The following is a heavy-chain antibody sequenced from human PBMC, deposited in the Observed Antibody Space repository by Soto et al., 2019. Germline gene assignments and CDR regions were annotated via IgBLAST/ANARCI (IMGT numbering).Heavy chain of an antibody. D-gene: IGHD6-6*01. CDR1: GFTFSIHG. Sequence: EVQLEESGGGLVQPGGSLRLSCAASGFTFSIHGMNWVRQAPGKGLEWVSYISSSSSSVSYADSVKGRFTISRDNAKNSVYLQMNSLRDEDTAVYYCARGGNDRPGYWGQGTLVTVSS. J-gene: IGHJ4*02. CDR3: ARGGNDRPGY. V-gene: IGHV3-48*02. CDR2: ISSSSSSV.